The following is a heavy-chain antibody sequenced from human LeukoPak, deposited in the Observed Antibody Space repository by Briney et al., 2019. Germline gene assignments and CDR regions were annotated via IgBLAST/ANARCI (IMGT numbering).Heavy chain of an antibody. D-gene: IGHD3-3*01. Sequence: GGSLRLSCAASGFTVSSNYMSWVRQAPGKGLEWVSVIYSGGSTYYADSVKGRFTISRDNSKNTLYLQMNSLRAEDTAVYYCARGGPRITIFGVVLPDYYGMDVWGQGTTVTVSS. J-gene: IGHJ6*02. CDR1: GFTVSSNY. V-gene: IGHV3-53*01. CDR3: ARGGPRITIFGVVLPDYYGMDV. CDR2: IYSGGST.